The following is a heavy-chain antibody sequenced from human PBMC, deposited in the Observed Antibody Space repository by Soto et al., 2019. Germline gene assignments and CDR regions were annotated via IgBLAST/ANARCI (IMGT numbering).Heavy chain of an antibody. CDR3: ARDPYGDYANWFDP. D-gene: IGHD4-17*01. CDR1: GFTFSSYA. Sequence: QVQLVESRGGVVQPGRSLRLSCAASGFTFSSYAMHWVRQAPGKGLEWVAVISYDGSNKYYADSVKGRFTISRDNSKNTLYLQMNSLRAEDTAVYYCARDPYGDYANWFDPWGQGTLVTVSS. CDR2: ISYDGSNK. J-gene: IGHJ5*02. V-gene: IGHV3-30-3*01.